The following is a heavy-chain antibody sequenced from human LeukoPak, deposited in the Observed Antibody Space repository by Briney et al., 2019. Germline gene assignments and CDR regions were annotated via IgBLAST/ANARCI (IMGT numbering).Heavy chain of an antibody. J-gene: IGHJ5*02. D-gene: IGHD3-22*01. CDR3: AKDRHPYYYDSSGYWVGNWFDP. CDR2: ISSSSSYI. CDR1: GFTFSSYS. Sequence: AGGSLRLSCAASGFTFSSYSMDWVRQAPGKGLEWVSSISSSSSYIYYADSVKGRFTISRDNAKNSLYLQMNSLRAEDTAVYYCAKDRHPYYYDSSGYWVGNWFDPWGQGTLVTVSS. V-gene: IGHV3-21*01.